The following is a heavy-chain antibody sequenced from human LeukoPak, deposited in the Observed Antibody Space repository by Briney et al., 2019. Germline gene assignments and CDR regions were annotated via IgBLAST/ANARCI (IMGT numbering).Heavy chain of an antibody. J-gene: IGHJ4*02. D-gene: IGHD1-26*01. Sequence: PGGSLRLSCAASGFTFSSYGMHWVRQAPGKGLEWVAVIWYDGSNKYYADSVKGRFTISRDNSKNTLYLQMNSLRAEDTAVYYCARGSGSYYPRSDYWGQGTLVTVSP. CDR3: ARGSGSYYPRSDY. V-gene: IGHV3-33*01. CDR2: IWYDGSNK. CDR1: GFTFSSYG.